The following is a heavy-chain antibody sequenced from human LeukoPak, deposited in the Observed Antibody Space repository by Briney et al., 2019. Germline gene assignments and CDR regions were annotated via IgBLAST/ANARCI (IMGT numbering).Heavy chain of an antibody. Sequence: SETLSLTCTVSGGSFSSRIYFWGWLRQPPGKGLEWIASIFYGGSTYYNPSLKSRVTISVDTSKNQFSLKLSSVTAADTAVYYCARHLALPYCSSTSCYTKGLDYWGQGTLVTVSS. CDR3: ARHLALPYCSSTSCYTKGLDY. J-gene: IGHJ4*02. CDR1: GGSFSSRIYF. V-gene: IGHV4-39*01. D-gene: IGHD2-2*02. CDR2: IFYGGST.